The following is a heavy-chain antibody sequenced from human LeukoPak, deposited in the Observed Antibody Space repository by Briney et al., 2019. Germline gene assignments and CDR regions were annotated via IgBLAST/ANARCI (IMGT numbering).Heavy chain of an antibody. D-gene: IGHD1-26*01. Sequence: GGSLRLSCAASGFTFSSYWMSWVRQAPGKGLEWVSSITSSSSYIYYADSVKGRFTISRDNAKNSLYLQMNSLRPEDTAVYYCARENSGSYYQFDCWGQGTLVTVSS. J-gene: IGHJ4*02. CDR3: ARENSGSYYQFDC. CDR2: ITSSSSYI. V-gene: IGHV3-21*01. CDR1: GFTFSSYW.